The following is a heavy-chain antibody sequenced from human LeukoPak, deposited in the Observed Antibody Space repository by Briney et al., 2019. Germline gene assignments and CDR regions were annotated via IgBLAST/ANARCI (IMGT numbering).Heavy chain of an antibody. J-gene: IGHJ6*03. CDR2: IYYSGST. CDR3: ARSGYPVDYYYYYMDV. D-gene: IGHD3-22*01. V-gene: IGHV4-39*01. CDR1: GGSISSSSYY. Sequence: SETLSLTCTVSGGSISSSSYYWGWIRQPPGKGLEWIGSIYYSGSTYYNPSLKSRVTISVDTSKNQFSLKLSSVTAADTAVYYCARSGYPVDYYYYYMDVWGKGTTVTVSS.